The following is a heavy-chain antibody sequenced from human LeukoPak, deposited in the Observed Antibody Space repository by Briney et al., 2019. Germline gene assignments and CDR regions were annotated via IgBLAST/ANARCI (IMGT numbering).Heavy chain of an antibody. D-gene: IGHD6-13*01. CDR1: GGSISSGGYY. CDR3: ARGVSFLLAGTAYYYYYMDV. J-gene: IGHJ6*03. CDR2: IYYSGST. V-gene: IGHV4-31*03. Sequence: RPSETLSLTCTVSGGSISSGGYYWSWIRQHPGQGLEWIGYIYYSGSTYYNPSLKSRVTISVDTSKNQFSLKLSSVTAADTAVYYCARGVSFLLAGTAYYYYYMDVWGKGTTVTVSS.